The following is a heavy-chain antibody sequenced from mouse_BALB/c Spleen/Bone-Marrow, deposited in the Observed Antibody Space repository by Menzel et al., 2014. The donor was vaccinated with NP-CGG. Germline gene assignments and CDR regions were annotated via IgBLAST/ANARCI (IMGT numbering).Heavy chain of an antibody. CDR1: GFTFSSYA. CDR3: ARQLLRYYFDY. D-gene: IGHD1-1*01. J-gene: IGHJ2*01. V-gene: IGHV5-9-3*01. Sequence: EVMLVESGGGLVKPGGSLKLSCAAPGFTFSSYAMSWVRQTPEKRLEWVATISSGGSYTYYQHSVKGRFTISRDNAKNTLYLQMSSLRSEDTAMYYCARQLLRYYFDYWGQGTTLTVSS. CDR2: ISSGGSYT.